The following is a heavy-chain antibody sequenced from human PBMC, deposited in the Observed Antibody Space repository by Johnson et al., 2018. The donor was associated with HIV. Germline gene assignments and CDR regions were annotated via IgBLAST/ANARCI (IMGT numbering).Heavy chain of an antibody. CDR1: GFTFSS. J-gene: IGHJ3*02. Sequence: QVLLVESGGGVVQPGRSLRLSCAASGFTFSSMHWDRQAPGKGLEWVAVISYDGSNKYYADSVKGRFTISRDNSKNTLYVQMNNLRAEDTAVYYCARDPFMAGLYAFDIWGQGTMVTVSS. CDR2: ISYDGSNK. D-gene: IGHD3/OR15-3a*01. CDR3: ARDPFMAGLYAFDI. V-gene: IGHV3-30*14.